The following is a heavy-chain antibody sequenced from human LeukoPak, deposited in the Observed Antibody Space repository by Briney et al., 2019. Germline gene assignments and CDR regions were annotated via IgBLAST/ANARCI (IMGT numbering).Heavy chain of an antibody. CDR1: GGTFSSYA. Sequence: ASVKVSCKASGGTFSSYAISWVRQAPGQGLEWMGGISPIFGTANYAQKFQGRVTITADESTSTAYMELSSLRSEDTAVYYCARGARLVAGSGWWDLHLQRFGAYCYMDVWGKGTTVTISS. V-gene: IGHV1-69*13. D-gene: IGHD6-19*01. CDR3: ARGARLVAGSGWWDLHLQRFGAYCYMDV. J-gene: IGHJ6*03. CDR2: ISPIFGTA.